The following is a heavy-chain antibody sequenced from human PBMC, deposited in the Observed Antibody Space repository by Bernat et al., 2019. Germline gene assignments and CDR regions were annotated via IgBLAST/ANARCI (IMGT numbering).Heavy chain of an antibody. Sequence: EVQLLESGGGLVQPGGSLRLSCVASGFTFSSYAMSWVRQAPGKGLEWVSAISGSGGSTYYADSVKGRFTISRDNSKNTLYLQMNSLRAEDTAVYYCAKDLGYFYDFWSGYYSGFDYWGQGTLVTVSS. D-gene: IGHD3-3*01. CDR3: AKDLGYFYDFWSGYYSGFDY. V-gene: IGHV3-23*01. CDR1: GFTFSSYA. CDR2: ISGSGGST. J-gene: IGHJ4*02.